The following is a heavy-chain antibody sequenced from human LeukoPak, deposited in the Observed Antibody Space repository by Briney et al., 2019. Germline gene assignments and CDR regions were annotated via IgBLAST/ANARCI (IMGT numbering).Heavy chain of an antibody. CDR2: ISAYNGNT. V-gene: IGHV1-18*01. CDR1: GYTFNTYG. D-gene: IGHD2-2*01. J-gene: IGHJ4*02. Sequence: ASVKVSCKASGYTFNTYGISWVRQAPGQGLEWMGWISAYNGNTDYAQRLQGRVTMTTDTSTSTAYMEVRSLRSDDTAVYYCTRGSVVPAAADFDYWGQGTLVTVSS. CDR3: TRGSVVPAAADFDY.